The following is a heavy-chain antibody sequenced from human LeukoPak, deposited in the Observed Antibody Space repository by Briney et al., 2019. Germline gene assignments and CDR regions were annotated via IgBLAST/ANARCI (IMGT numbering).Heavy chain of an antibody. CDR1: GYTFTSYY. D-gene: IGHD2-15*01. CDR2: INPSGGSA. J-gene: IGHJ4*02. Sequence: ASVKVSCKASGYTFTSYYMHWVRQAPGQGLEWMGIINPSGGSASYAQKFQGRVTMTRDTSTSPVYMELSSLRSEDTAVYYCARSVVVVAALHPTEVSHFDYWGQGTLVPVSS. V-gene: IGHV1-46*01. CDR3: ARSVVVVAALHPTEVSHFDY.